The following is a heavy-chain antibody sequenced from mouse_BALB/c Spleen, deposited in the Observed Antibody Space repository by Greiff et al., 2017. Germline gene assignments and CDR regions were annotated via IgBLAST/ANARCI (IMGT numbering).Heavy chain of an antibody. J-gene: IGHJ4*01. CDR1: GYSITSGYY. Sequence: EVQLQESGPGLVKPSQSLSLTCSVTGYSITSGYYWNWIRQFPGNKLEWMGYISYDGSNNYNPSLKNRISITRDTSKNQFFLKLNSVTTEDTATYYCARPIYDGYYYAMDYWGQGTSVTVSS. CDR3: ARPIYDGYYYAMDY. CDR2: ISYDGSN. D-gene: IGHD2-3*01. V-gene: IGHV3-6*02.